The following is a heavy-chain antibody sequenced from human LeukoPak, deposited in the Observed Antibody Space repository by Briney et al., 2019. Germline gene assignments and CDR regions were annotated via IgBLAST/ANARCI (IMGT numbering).Heavy chain of an antibody. CDR3: AKPYPTLTTSAVLDN. J-gene: IGHJ4*02. CDR1: GFIFSNYG. D-gene: IGHD1-1*01. CDR2: IRGNAGTT. V-gene: IGHV3-23*01. Sequence: GGTLRLSCAASGFIFSNYGMSWVRQAPGKGLEWVSAIRGNAGTTYYADSVKGRFTISRDNSKNTVYLQINTLRTDDAAIYYCAKPYPTLTTSAVLDNWGQGTLVTVSS.